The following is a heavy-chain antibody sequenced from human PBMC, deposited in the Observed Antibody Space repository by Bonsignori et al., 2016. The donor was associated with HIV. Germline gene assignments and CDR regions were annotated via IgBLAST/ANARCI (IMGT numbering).Heavy chain of an antibody. D-gene: IGHD3-22*01. CDR3: ATGTYYKFDY. V-gene: IGHV4-39*07. Sequence: WIRQPPGKGLEWIGSVYYVASTYDNPSLKSRVTMSLDASKSQFSLNLKSVTAADTAIYYCATGTYYKFDYWGPGTLVTVSS. J-gene: IGHJ4*02. CDR2: VYYVAST.